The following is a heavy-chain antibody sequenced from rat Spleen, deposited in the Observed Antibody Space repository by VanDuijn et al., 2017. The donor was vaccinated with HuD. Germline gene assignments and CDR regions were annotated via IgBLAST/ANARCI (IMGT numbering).Heavy chain of an antibody. D-gene: IGHD1-12*02. Sequence: EVQLAESGGGLVQPGRSLKLSCAASGFTYSNYVMAWVRQAPTKGLEWVATISTGGGSTYYRDSVKGRFTISRDNAKSTLYLQMNSLRSEDTATYYCSRYYSDGSYYYFDYWGQGVMVTVSS. CDR2: ISTGGGST. CDR1: GFTYSNYV. V-gene: IGHV5S23*01. CDR3: SRYYSDGSYYYFDY. J-gene: IGHJ2*01.